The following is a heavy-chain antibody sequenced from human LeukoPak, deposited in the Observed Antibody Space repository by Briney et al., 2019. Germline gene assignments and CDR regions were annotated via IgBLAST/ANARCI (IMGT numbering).Heavy chain of an antibody. CDR3: AREYSSSPDDAFDI. Sequence: ASVTVSCKASGYTFTGYYMHWVRQAPGQGLEWMGWINPNSGGTNYAQKFQGRVTMTGNTSISTAYMELSSLRSEDTAVYYCAREYSSSPDDAFDIWGQGTMVTVSS. V-gene: IGHV1-2*02. CDR2: INPNSGGT. CDR1: GYTFTGYY. J-gene: IGHJ3*02. D-gene: IGHD6-6*01.